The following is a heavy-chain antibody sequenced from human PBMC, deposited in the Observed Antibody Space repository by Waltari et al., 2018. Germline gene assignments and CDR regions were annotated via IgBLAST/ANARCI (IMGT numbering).Heavy chain of an antibody. D-gene: IGHD4-4*01. CDR2: IYTSGST. CDR3: ARDRTSYSNYVVYFDY. V-gene: IGHV4-4*07. J-gene: IGHJ4*02. Sequence: QVQLQESGPGLVKPSETLSLTCTVSGGSISSYYWSWIRQPAGKGLEWIGRIYTSGSTNYNPSLKSRVTMSVDTSKNQFSRKLSSVTAADTAVYYCARDRTSYSNYVVYFDYWGQGTLVTVSS. CDR1: GGSISSYY.